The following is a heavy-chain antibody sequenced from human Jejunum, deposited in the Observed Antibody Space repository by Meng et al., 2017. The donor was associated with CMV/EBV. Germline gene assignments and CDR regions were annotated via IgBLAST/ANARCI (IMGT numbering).Heavy chain of an antibody. V-gene: IGHV4-39*07. J-gene: IGHJ4*02. CDR3: ARKYCGSSNCYPFDY. CDR1: SMRSSSFY. D-gene: IGHD2-2*01. CDR2: INYSGNM. Sequence: SMRSSSFYWGWMRQPPGKGLEWVGTINYSGNMYYSPSLRRRVTISEDTSKNQFSLRLTSVTAADTAIYYCARKYCGSSNCYPFDYWGQGELVTVSS.